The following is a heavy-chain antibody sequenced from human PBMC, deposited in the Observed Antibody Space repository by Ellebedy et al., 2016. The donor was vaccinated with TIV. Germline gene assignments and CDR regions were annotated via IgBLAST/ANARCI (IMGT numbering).Heavy chain of an antibody. J-gene: IGHJ6*02. CDR1: GGSFSGYR. CDR2: ISHSGTT. Sequence: GSLRLSXGVYGGSFSGYRWSWIRQPPGKGLEWIGEISHSGTTNYSPSLKSRVTISVDTSKNQFSLKLSSVTAADTAVYYCARLELLKGNYYYYYAMDVWGHGTTVTVS. V-gene: IGHV4-34*01. CDR3: ARLELLKGNYYYYYAMDV. D-gene: IGHD3-10*01.